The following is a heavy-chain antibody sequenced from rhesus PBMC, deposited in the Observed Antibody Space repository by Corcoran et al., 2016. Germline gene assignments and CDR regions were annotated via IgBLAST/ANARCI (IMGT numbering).Heavy chain of an antibody. CDR2: INGNSDST. D-gene: IGHD5-24*01. CDR3: ARDSGNYLDY. V-gene: IGHV4-80*01. CDR1: GASISGYW. J-gene: IGHJ4*01. Sequence: QVQLQESGPGLVKPSETLSLTCAVSGASISGYWWSWIRQSPGKGLEWIGEINGNSDSTNYNPSLKSRVTFSKDASKNRFSLNLSSVTAADTAVYYCARDSGNYLDYWGQGVLVTVSS.